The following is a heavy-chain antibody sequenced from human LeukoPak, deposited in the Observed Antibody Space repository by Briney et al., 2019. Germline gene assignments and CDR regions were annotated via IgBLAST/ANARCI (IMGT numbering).Heavy chain of an antibody. CDR3: ARERLDSSSSPSPGRRYYYMDV. CDR1: GGTFSSYA. V-gene: IGHV1-69*13. CDR2: IIPIFGTA. J-gene: IGHJ6*03. D-gene: IGHD6-6*01. Sequence: SVKVSCNASGGTFSSYAISWVRQAPGQGLEWMGGIIPIFGTANYAQKFQGRVTITADESTSTAYMELSSLRSEDTAVYYCARERLDSSSSPSPGRRYYYMDVWGKGTTVTVSS.